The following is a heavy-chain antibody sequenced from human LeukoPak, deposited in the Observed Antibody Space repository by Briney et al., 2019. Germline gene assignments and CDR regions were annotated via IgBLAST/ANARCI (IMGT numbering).Heavy chain of an antibody. CDR3: ARDRVEITVAGTVDY. CDR1: GFTFSSYG. J-gene: IGHJ4*02. Sequence: GGSLRLSCAASGFTFSSYGMHWVRQAPGKGLEWVAFIRYDGSNKYYADSVKGRFTISRDNSKNTLYLQMNSLRAEDTAVYYCARDRVEITVAGTVDYWGQGTLVTVSS. V-gene: IGHV3-30*02. D-gene: IGHD6-19*01. CDR2: IRYDGSNK.